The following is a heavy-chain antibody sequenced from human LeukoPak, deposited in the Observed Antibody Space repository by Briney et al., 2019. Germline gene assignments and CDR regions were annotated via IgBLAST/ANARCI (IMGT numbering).Heavy chain of an antibody. Sequence: GGSLRLSCAASGFTFSSYWMSWVRQAPGKGLEWVANIKQDGSEKHYVDSVKGRFTISRDNAKNSLYLQMNSLRAEDTAVYYCARESSRHYDILTGYYEEPYFDYWGQGTLVTVSS. D-gene: IGHD3-9*01. V-gene: IGHV3-7*01. CDR2: IKQDGSEK. CDR1: GFTFSSYW. J-gene: IGHJ4*02. CDR3: ARESSRHYDILTGYYEEPYFDY.